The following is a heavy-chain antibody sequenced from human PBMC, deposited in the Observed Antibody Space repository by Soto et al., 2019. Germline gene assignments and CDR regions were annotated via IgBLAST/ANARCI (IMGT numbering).Heavy chain of an antibody. CDR3: ARGIVFLRTDIVVVPAAIWFDP. CDR1: GGSISSGDYY. CDR2: IYYSGST. Sequence: PSETLSLTCTVSGGSISSGDYYWSWIRQPPGKGLEWIGYIYYSGSTYYNPSLKSRVTISVDTSKNQFSLKLSSVTAADTAVYYCARGIVFLRTDIVVVPAAIWFDPWGQGTLVTRLL. V-gene: IGHV4-30-4*01. D-gene: IGHD2-2*01. J-gene: IGHJ5*02.